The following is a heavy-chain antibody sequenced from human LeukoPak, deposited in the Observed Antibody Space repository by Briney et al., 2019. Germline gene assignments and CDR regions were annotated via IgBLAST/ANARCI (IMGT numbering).Heavy chain of an antibody. D-gene: IGHD6-19*01. J-gene: IGHJ4*02. CDR1: GYSFTSYW. Sequence: GESLKISCKGSGYSFTSYWIGWLRRMPGKGRGWLGTIYPGDSDTRYSPSFQGQVTISADKSISTAYLQWSSLKASDTAMYYCARSHQYSSGWYWVYWGQGTLVTVSS. CDR3: ARSHQYSSGWYWVY. V-gene: IGHV5-51*01. CDR2: IYPGDSDT.